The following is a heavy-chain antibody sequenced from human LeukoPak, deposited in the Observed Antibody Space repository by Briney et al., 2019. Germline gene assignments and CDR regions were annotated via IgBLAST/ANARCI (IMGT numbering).Heavy chain of an antibody. CDR1: GGTFSSYA. D-gene: IGHD1-26*01. J-gene: IGHJ4*02. V-gene: IGHV1-69*13. Sequence: GASVKVSCKASGGTFSSYAISWVRQAPGQGLEWMGGIIPIFGTANYAQKFQGRVTITADESTSTAYMELSGLGSEDTAVYYCARDSTGGSYYKFDYWGQGTLVTVSS. CDR3: ARDSTGGSYYKFDY. CDR2: IIPIFGTA.